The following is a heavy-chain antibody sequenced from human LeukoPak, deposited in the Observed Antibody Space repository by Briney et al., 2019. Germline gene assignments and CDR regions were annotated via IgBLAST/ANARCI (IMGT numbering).Heavy chain of an antibody. Sequence: SETLSLTCTVSGGSISSSSYYWGWIRQPPGKGLEWIGSIYYSGSTYYNPSLKSRVTISVDTSKNQFSLKLSSVTAADTAVYYCASLYYDFWSGYYTPYYFDYWGQGTLVTVS. CDR3: ASLYYDFWSGYYTPYYFDY. CDR1: GGSISSSSYY. D-gene: IGHD3-3*01. J-gene: IGHJ4*02. V-gene: IGHV4-39*01. CDR2: IYYSGST.